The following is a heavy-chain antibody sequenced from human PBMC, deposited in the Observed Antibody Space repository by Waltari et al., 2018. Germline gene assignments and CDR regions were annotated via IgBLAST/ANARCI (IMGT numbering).Heavy chain of an antibody. Sequence: QVQLQESGPGLVKPSETLSLNCTVSGGSISSNYWSWIRQPPGKGLEWIGYIYYSGSTNYNPSLKSRVTLSINTSKNQFSLKLSSVTAADTAVYYCARDEGSGNYYMDVWGKGTTVIVSS. J-gene: IGHJ6*03. V-gene: IGHV4-59*12. CDR2: IYYSGST. CDR3: ARDEGSGNYYMDV. CDR1: GGSISSNY. D-gene: IGHD6-19*01.